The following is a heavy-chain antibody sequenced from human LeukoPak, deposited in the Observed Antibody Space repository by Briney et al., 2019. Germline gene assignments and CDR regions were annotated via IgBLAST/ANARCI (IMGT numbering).Heavy chain of an antibody. V-gene: IGHV4-34*12. D-gene: IGHD4-23*01. J-gene: IGHJ4*02. CDR1: GGSTSGSY. CDR3: ASGAWAARLNS. Sequence: SETLSLTCTVSGGSTSGSYWSWIRQSPGKGLEWIGDIFDGKTINYNPSLKSRVTISAATSSQQFSLNLKSVTAADTAVYFCASGAWAARLNSWAQGALVIVSS. CDR2: IFDGKTI.